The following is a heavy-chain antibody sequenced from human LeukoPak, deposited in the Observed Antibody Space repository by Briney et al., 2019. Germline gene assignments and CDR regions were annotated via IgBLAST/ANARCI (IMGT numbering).Heavy chain of an antibody. J-gene: IGHJ6*03. CDR3: PDYYYMDV. Sequence: GMSLRLSCVASEYIFSSYGMHWVRQAPGKGLEWVAVISDDGNIKYYAGSVKSRFTISRDNSKKTLYLQMNSLRAEDTAVYYCPDYYYMDVWGKGTTVTVSS. CDR2: ISDDGNIK. V-gene: IGHV3-30*03. CDR1: EYIFSSYG.